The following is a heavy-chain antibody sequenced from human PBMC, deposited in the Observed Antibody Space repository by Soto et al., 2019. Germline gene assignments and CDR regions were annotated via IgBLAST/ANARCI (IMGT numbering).Heavy chain of an antibody. V-gene: IGHV1-18*04. CDR3: ARDSSSCNDDRFYYDFGMDV. J-gene: IGHJ6*02. CDR1: GYTFTSYG. Sequence: ASVKFSCKASGYTFTSYGIIWVRQAPGQGLEWMGWISAYNGNTNYAQKLQGRVTMTTDTSTSTAYMELRSLRSDDTAVYYCARDSSSCNDDRFYYDFGMDVWGQGTRVTVSS. CDR2: ISAYNGNT. D-gene: IGHD6-13*01.